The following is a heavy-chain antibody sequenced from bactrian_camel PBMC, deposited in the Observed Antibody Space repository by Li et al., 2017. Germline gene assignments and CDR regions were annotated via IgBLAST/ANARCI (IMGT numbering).Heavy chain of an antibody. J-gene: IGHJ6*01. CDR3: TRLYCLGVYCSFDF. CDR1: GFTFTSDA. CDR2: ITSSGGTP. D-gene: IGHD1*01. Sequence: VQLVESGGGLVQPGGSLRLSCQASGFTFTSDAMTWVRQAPGKGLEWVSLITSSGGTPLYADSVEGRFTISRDNAKNTLYLQLNSLKTEDTAMYYCTRLYCLGVYCSFDFWGQGTQVTVS. V-gene: IGHV3S31*01.